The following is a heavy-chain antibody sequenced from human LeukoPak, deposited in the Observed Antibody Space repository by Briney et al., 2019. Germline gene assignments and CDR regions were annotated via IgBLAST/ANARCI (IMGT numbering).Heavy chain of an antibody. D-gene: IGHD2/OR15-2a*01. J-gene: IGHJ4*02. V-gene: IGHV4-39*01. CDR3: ASLKVPGHLHY. Sequence: WETLSLTCTVSGGSISINNYYWSWIRQPPGKGLEWIADIYYSGSTCCNPSRKNRFIISLYTAKDQFSMELMSLTAADTAVYYCASLKVPGHLHYWGEGTLLT. CDR2: IYYSGST. CDR1: GGSISINNYY.